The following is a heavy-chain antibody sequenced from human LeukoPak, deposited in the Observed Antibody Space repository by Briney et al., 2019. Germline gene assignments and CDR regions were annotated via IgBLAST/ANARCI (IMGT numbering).Heavy chain of an antibody. Sequence: GGSLRLSCAVSGFTFSSYAVHWVRQAPGKGLEWVAVISFDGSNKYYTDSVKGRFTISRDNSKNTLYLQMDSLRAEDTAVYYCVRDSGRGSGSLFDYWGQGTLVTVSS. V-gene: IGHV3-30*03. CDR2: ISFDGSNK. CDR1: GFTFSSYA. CDR3: VRDSGRGSGSLFDY. D-gene: IGHD3-10*01. J-gene: IGHJ4*02.